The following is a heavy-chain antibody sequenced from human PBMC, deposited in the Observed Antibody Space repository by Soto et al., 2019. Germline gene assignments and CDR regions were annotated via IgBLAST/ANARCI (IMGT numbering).Heavy chain of an antibody. CDR3: ARHPIWFGDPLHYHYYGMDV. CDR2: IYYSGST. V-gene: IGHV4-39*01. J-gene: IGHJ6*02. Sequence: SETLSLTCTVSGGSISSSSYYWGWIRQPPGKGLEWIGSIYYSGSTYYNPSLKSRVTISVDTSKNQFSLKLSSVTAADTAVYYCARHPIWFGDPLHYHYYGMDVWGQGTTVTVSS. D-gene: IGHD3-10*01. CDR1: GGSISSSSYY.